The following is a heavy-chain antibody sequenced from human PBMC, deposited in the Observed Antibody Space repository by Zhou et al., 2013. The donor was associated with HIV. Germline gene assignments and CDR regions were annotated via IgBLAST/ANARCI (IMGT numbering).Heavy chain of an antibody. CDR3: ARGAINYYGSGEGHYGMDV. CDR1: GGTFSSYA. Sequence: QVQLVQSGAEVKKPGSSVKVSCKASGGTFSSYAISWVRQAPGQGLEWMGGIIPIFGTANYAQKFQGRVTITTDESTSTAYMELSSLRSEDTAVYYCARGAINYYGSGEGHYGMDVWGQGTTVTVSS. D-gene: IGHD3-10*01. V-gene: IGHV1-69*05. J-gene: IGHJ6*02. CDR2: IIPIFGTA.